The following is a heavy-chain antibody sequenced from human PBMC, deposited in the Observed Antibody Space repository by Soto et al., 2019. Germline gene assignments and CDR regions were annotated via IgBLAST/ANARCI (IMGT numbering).Heavy chain of an antibody. CDR2: IYYSGST. D-gene: IGHD3-22*01. Sequence: SENLSLTCAVFGCSISSGGYSWSWIRPPPGEGLEWIGYIYYSGSTYYNSSLKSRVTISVDMSKNQFSLKLSSVTAADTAVYYCASQHYYDSSGYYVVYWGQGTLVTVSS. CDR1: GCSISSGGYS. CDR3: ASQHYYDSSGYYVVY. V-gene: IGHV4-30-2*05. J-gene: IGHJ4*02.